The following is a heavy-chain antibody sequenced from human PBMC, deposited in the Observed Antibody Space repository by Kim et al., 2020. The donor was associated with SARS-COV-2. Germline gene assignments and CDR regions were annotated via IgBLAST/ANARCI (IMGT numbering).Heavy chain of an antibody. CDR3: AREGEAAAGYDY. Sequence: SETLSLTCTVSGGSISSYYWSWIRQPPGKGLEWIGYIYYSGSTNYNPSLKSRVTISVDTSKNQFSLKLSSVTAADTAVYYCAREGEAAAGYDYWGQGTLVTVSS. V-gene: IGHV4-59*12. CDR2: IYYSGST. D-gene: IGHD6-13*01. J-gene: IGHJ4*02. CDR1: GGSISSYY.